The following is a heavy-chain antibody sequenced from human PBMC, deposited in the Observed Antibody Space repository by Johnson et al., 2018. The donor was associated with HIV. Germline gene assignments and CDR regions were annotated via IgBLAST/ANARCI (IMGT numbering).Heavy chain of an antibody. J-gene: IGHJ3*02. CDR3: AKEQPYYYDNRHAFDI. D-gene: IGHD3-22*01. CDR1: GFTFSSYG. V-gene: IGHV3-23*04. CDR2: ITGTGGST. Sequence: VQLVESGGGLIQPGGSLRLSCAASGFTFSSYGMSWVRQAPGKGLEWVSGITGTGGSTYYADSVKGRFTISRDNSKNTLYLQMNSLRPDDTAVYFCAKEQPYYYDNRHAFDIWGQGTMVTVSS.